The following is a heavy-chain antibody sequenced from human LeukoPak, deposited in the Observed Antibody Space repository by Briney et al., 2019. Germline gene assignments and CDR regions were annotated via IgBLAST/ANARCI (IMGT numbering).Heavy chain of an antibody. CDR1: GFTFSSYA. Sequence: GRSLRLSCAASGFTFSSYAMHWVRQAPGKGLEWVAVISYDGSNKYYADSVKGRFTISRDNSKSTLYLQMNSLRAEDTAVYYCARDVGATKPPYWGQGTLVTVSS. V-gene: IGHV3-30-3*01. CDR2: ISYDGSNK. D-gene: IGHD1-26*01. J-gene: IGHJ4*02. CDR3: ARDVGATKPPY.